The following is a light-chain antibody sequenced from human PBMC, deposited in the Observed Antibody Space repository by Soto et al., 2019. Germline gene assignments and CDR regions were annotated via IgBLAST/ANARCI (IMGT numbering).Light chain of an antibody. V-gene: IGKV3D-20*02. J-gene: IGKJ1*01. CDR2: AIS. CDR3: QQHSNSPWT. Sequence: EIVLTQSPGTLSLSPGESAALSCRASQSVTSNYLVWYRQEPGQAPRLLIYAISSRAAGIQDRFSGSGSGTDFTLTITGLEPEDSAVYYCQQHSNSPWTFGQGTRVEI. CDR1: QSVTSNY.